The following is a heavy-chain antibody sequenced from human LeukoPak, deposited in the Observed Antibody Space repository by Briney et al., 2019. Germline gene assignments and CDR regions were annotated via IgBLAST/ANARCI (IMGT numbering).Heavy chain of an antibody. D-gene: IGHD3-9*01. CDR2: ISGNGGST. J-gene: IGHJ6*03. Sequence: GGSLRLSCAASGFTFTNHAMQWVRQAPGKGLEYVSAISGNGGSTYYANSVKGRFTISRDNSKNTVYLQMDSLRAEDMAVYYCARAGVKRYVAWLINYYMDVWGKGTTVTVSS. V-gene: IGHV3-64*01. CDR3: ARAGVKRYVAWLINYYMDV. CDR1: GFTFTNHA.